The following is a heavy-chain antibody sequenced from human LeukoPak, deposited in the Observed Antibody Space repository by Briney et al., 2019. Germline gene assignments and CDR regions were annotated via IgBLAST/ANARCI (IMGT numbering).Heavy chain of an antibody. CDR2: ISGSGDRT. J-gene: IGHJ4*02. CDR3: AKPSSGNYPPTGY. V-gene: IGHV3-23*01. D-gene: IGHD1-26*01. CDR1: GFTFSSYW. Sequence: PGGSLRLSCAASGFTFSSYWMSWVRQAPGKGLEWVSAISGSGDRTHYADSVEGRFTISRDNSKNTLYLQINSLRAEDTAVYYCAKPSSGNYPPTGYWGQGTLVTVSS.